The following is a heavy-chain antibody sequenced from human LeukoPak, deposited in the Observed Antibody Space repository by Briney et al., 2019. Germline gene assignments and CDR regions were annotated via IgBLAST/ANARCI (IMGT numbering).Heavy chain of an antibody. CDR2: IYHSGST. CDR1: GGSISSSNW. CDR3: AREVIAAADSFFDY. D-gene: IGHD6-13*01. J-gene: IGHJ4*02. Sequence: SETLSLTCAVSGGSISSSNWWSWVRQPPGKGLEWIGEIYHSGSTNYNPSLKSRVTISVDKSKNQFSLKLSSVTAADTAVYYCAREVIAAADSFFDYWGQGTPVTVSS. V-gene: IGHV4-4*02.